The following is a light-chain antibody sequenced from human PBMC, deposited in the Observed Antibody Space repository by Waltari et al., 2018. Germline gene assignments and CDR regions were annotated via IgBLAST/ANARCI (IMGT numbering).Light chain of an antibody. V-gene: IGKV1-5*03. CDR2: KAS. CDR3: QQYNSYWT. Sequence: DIQMTQSPSTLSASVGDRVTITCRASQSIGSWLAWYQQKPGKAPKLLIYKASSLESGVPSRFSGSGSGTEFTLTISGLQPDDFATYYCQQYNSYWTFGQGTKVEIK. CDR1: QSIGSW. J-gene: IGKJ1*01.